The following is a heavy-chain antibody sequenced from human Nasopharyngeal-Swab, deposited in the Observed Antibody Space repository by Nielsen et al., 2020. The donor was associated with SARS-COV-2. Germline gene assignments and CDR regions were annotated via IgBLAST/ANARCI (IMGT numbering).Heavy chain of an antibody. CDR3: ARASGYDFGYYYGMDV. V-gene: IGHV3-21*01. J-gene: IGHJ6*02. Sequence: GESLKISCAASGFTFSSYSMNWVRQAPGKELEWVSSISSSSSYIYYADSVKGRFTISRDNAKNSLYLQMNSLRAEDTAVYYCARASGYDFGYYYGMDVWGQGTTVTVSS. CDR1: GFTFSSYS. D-gene: IGHD5-12*01. CDR2: ISSSSSYI.